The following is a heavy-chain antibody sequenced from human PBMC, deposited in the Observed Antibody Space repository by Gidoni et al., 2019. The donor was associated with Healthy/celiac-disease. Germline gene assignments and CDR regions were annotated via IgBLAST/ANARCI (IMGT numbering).Heavy chain of an antibody. CDR3: ARATPIITIFGVVIEKACDY. CDR1: GGSFSGYY. Sequence: QVQLQQWGAGLLRPSETLSLTCAVYGGSFSGYYRTWIRQPPGKGLEWIGEINHSGSTKYNPSLKSRVTISVDTSKNQFSLKLSSVTAADTAVYYCARATPIITIFGVVIEKACDYWGQGTLVTVSS. J-gene: IGHJ4*02. D-gene: IGHD3-3*01. CDR2: INHSGST. V-gene: IGHV4-34*01.